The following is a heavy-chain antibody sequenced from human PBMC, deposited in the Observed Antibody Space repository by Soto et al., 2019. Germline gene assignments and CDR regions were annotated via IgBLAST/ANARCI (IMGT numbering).Heavy chain of an antibody. Sequence: QVHLVQSGAEVKKPGSSVKVSCTTSGGTFSSYTISWIRQAPGQGLEWLGGIVPVYTSTNYAQKFQGRITITADESTSTAYLELTGLRSDDTAIYYCAREFRVAAYSPWGPGTLVTVSS. CDR3: AREFRVAAYSP. D-gene: IGHD6-19*01. J-gene: IGHJ5*01. V-gene: IGHV1-69*01. CDR1: GGTFSSYT. CDR2: IVPVYTST.